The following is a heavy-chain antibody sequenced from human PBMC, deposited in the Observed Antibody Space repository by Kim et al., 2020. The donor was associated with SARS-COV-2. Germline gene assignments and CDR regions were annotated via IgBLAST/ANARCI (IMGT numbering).Heavy chain of an antibody. CDR2: IYYSGST. CDR1: GGSISSYY. D-gene: IGHD3-22*01. CDR3: ARESLGGGYDSSGNYFGYNWFDP. V-gene: IGHV4-59*13. Sequence: SETLSLTCTVSGGSISSYYWSWIRQPPGKGLEWIGYIYYSGSTNYNPSLKSRVTISVDTSKNQFSLKLSSVTAADTAVYYCARESLGGGYDSSGNYFGYNWFDPWGQGTLVTVSS. J-gene: IGHJ5*02.